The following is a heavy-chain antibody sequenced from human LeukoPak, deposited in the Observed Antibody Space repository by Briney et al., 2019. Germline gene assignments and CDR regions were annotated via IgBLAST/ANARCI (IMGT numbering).Heavy chain of an antibody. V-gene: IGHV2-70*04. CDR2: IDWDDDK. CDR1: GFSLSTSGMR. J-gene: IGHJ4*02. D-gene: IGHD4-17*01. Sequence: ESGPTLVNPTQTLTLTCTFSGFSLSTSGMRVSWIRQPPGKALEWLARIDWDDDKFYSTSLKTRLTISKDTSKNQVVLTMTNMDPVDTATYYCARIGSYGDYGPYYFDYWGQGTLVTVSS. CDR3: ARIGSYGDYGPYYFDY.